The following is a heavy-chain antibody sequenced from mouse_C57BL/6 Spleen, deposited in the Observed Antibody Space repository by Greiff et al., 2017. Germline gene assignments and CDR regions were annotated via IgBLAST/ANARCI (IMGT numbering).Heavy chain of an antibody. Sequence: VQLKESGPGLVKPSPSLSLSCSVSGYSFTSGYIWYWIRQFPGNILEWMGFIRYDGSNNYNPSFKNRISITRDTSKNQFFLKLDSLTTEDTATYYCSRGGSSYFWYFDVWGTGTPGTVSS. CDR1: GYSFTSGYI. V-gene: IGHV3-6*01. CDR2: IRYDGSN. D-gene: IGHD1-1*01. J-gene: IGHJ1*03. CDR3: SRGGSSYFWYFDV.